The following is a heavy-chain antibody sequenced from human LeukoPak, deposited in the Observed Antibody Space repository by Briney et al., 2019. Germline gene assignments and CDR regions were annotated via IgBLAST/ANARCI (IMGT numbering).Heavy chain of an antibody. Sequence: GGSLRLSCAASGFTFSNAWMNWVRQAPGKGLEWVGRIKSKTDGGTTDYAAPVKGRFTISRDDSKNTLYLQMNSPKTEDTAVYYCTPTYYYDSSGYPGYWGQGTLVTVSS. V-gene: IGHV3-15*07. CDR2: IKSKTDGGTT. CDR1: GFTFSNAW. D-gene: IGHD3-22*01. J-gene: IGHJ4*02. CDR3: TPTYYYDSSGYPGY.